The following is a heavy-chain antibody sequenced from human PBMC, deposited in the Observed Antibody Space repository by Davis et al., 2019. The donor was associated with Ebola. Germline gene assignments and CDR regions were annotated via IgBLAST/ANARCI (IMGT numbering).Heavy chain of an antibody. CDR1: GFTFSSYA. J-gene: IGHJ4*02. CDR3: ARDTWYSGDDNGGD. V-gene: IGHV3-30-3*01. D-gene: IGHD1-26*01. Sequence: GGSLRLSCAASGFTFSSYAMHWVRQAPGKGLEWVAVISYDGSNKYYADSVKGRFTISRDNSRNILYLQMNSLRAEDTAVYYCARDTWYSGDDNGGDWGQGTLVTVSS. CDR2: ISYDGSNK.